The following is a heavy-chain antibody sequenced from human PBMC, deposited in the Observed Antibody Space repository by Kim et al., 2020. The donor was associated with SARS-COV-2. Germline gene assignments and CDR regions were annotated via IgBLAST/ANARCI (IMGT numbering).Heavy chain of an antibody. Sequence: ASVKVSCKASGFMFTGYYMHWVRQAPGQGLEWMGWINPNSGGTNYAQKFQGRVTMTRDTSISTAYMELSRLRSDDTAVYYCARGEYSGYDRDRGAFDFWGQGTMVTVSS. D-gene: IGHD5-12*01. CDR2: INPNSGGT. CDR3: ARGEYSGYDRDRGAFDF. V-gene: IGHV1-2*02. CDR1: GFMFTGYY. J-gene: IGHJ3*01.